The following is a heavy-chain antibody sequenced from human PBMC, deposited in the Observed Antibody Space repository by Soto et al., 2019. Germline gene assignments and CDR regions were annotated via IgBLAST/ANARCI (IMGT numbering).Heavy chain of an antibody. CDR2: IRPDNGNR. V-gene: IGHV1-18*01. CDR1: GYTFSTSG. D-gene: IGHD1-20*01. Sequence: QVQVLQSGPEMKRPGASVTVSCKTSGYTFSTSGLSWVRQAPGQGLEWVGWIRPDNGNRKSAQRHQGRVTLTTDTSASTAYMELRSLTSEDTAMYYCARDTESNRYNDWGQGTLVTVSS. J-gene: IGHJ1*01. CDR3: ARDTESNRYND.